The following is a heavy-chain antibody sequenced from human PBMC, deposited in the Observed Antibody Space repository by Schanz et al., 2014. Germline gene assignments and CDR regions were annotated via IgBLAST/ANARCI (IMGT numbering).Heavy chain of an antibody. CDR3: AFDRDDAYDI. J-gene: IGHJ3*02. D-gene: IGHD3-9*01. CDR1: GYTFPNYG. V-gene: IGHV1-46*01. CDR2: IYLSDGST. Sequence: QVQLVQSGSELKKPGASVKVSCKASGYTFPNYGINWVRQAPGQGLEWMGRIYLSDGSTRYAQKFQGRVTVTRDTSTTTVYMDLSSLISEDTAVYYCAFDRDDAYDIWGQGTTVTVSS.